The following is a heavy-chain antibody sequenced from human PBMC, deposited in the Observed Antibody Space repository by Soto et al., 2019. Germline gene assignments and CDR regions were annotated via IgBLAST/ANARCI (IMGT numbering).Heavy chain of an antibody. V-gene: IGHV4-39*01. Sequence: QLQLQESGPGLLKPSETLSLTCTVSGGSITYGSYFWGWIRQPPGKGLEWIGSIWHGGTTYYNPSLKSRVTISVDTSTNQFSLKLSSVTAADTAVYYCARHVVSTLTPGFDPWGQGMLVTVSS. J-gene: IGHJ5*02. CDR3: ARHVVSTLTPGFDP. CDR2: IWHGGTT. D-gene: IGHD2-2*01. CDR1: GGSITYGSYF.